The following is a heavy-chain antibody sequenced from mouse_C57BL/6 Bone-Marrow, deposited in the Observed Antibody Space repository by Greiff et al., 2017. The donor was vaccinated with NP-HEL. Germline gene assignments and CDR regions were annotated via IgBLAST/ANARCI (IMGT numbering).Heavy chain of an antibody. V-gene: IGHV2-6-1*01. D-gene: IGHD1-1*01. CDR1: GFSLTSYG. J-gene: IGHJ4*01. CDR2: IWSDGST. CDR3: ARHDYGSSYHYAMDY. Sequence: VQLVESGPGLVAPSQSLSITCTVSGFSLTSYGVHWVRQPPGKGLEWLVVIWSDGSTTYNSALKSRLSISKDNSKSQVFLKMNSLQTDDTAMYYCARHDYGSSYHYAMDYWGQGTSVTVSS.